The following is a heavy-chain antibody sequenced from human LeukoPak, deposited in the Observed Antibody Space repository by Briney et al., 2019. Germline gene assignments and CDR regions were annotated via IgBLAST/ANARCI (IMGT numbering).Heavy chain of an antibody. Sequence: GGSLRLSCAASGFTVSSNYMSWVRQAPGKGLEWVSVIYSGGSTYYADSVKGRFTISRDNFRSTLYIQMNSLRAEDTDVYYCARVGPEYSYYYGSGSYDYWGRGTLVTVSS. CDR3: ARVGPEYSYYYGSGSYDY. D-gene: IGHD3-10*01. CDR1: GFTVSSNY. J-gene: IGHJ4*02. CDR2: IYSGGST. V-gene: IGHV3-53*01.